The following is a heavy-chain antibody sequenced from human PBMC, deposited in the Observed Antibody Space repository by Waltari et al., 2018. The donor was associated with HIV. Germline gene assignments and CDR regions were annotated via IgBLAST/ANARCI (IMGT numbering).Heavy chain of an antibody. J-gene: IGHJ4*02. D-gene: IGHD3-22*01. CDR1: GFIFRGFYTYA. V-gene: IGHV3-23*01. Sequence: EVRLLESGGGLVQPGGSMSLSCATSGFIFRGFYTYAMGWVRQAPGSGLEWVSSIGENSQMTYFADSVKGRFVISRDNFRNTVSLKMNRLRPEDTAVYYCARHTSSSGGYSIFDSWGQGTLVIVSS. CDR3: ARHTSSSGGYSIFDS. CDR2: IGENSQMT.